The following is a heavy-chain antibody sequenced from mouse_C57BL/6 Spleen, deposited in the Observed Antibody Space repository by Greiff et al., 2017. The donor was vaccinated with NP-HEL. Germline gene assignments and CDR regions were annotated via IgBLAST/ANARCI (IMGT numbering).Heavy chain of an antibody. D-gene: IGHD1-1*01. CDR1: GFNIKDDY. V-gene: IGHV14-4*01. Sequence: EVQLQESGAELVRPGASVKLSCTASGFNIKDDYMPWVKQRPEQGLEWIGWIDPENGDTEYASKFQGKATITADTSSNTAYLQLSSLTSEDTAVYYCTTNYYGSSFAYWGQGTLVTVSA. CDR2: IDPENGDT. CDR3: TTNYYGSSFAY. J-gene: IGHJ3*01.